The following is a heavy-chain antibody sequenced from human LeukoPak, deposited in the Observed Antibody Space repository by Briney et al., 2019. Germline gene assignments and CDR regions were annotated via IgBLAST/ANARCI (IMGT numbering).Heavy chain of an antibody. CDR2: ISAYNGNT. J-gene: IGHJ5*02. V-gene: IGHV1-18*01. CDR1: GYTFTSYG. D-gene: IGHD6-19*01. Sequence: AASVKVSCKASGYTFTSYGISWVRQAPGQGLEWMGWISAYNGNTNYAQKLKGRVTMTTDTSTSTAYMELRSLRSDDTAVYYCARDAQPDLPGIAVAGRGWFDPWGQGTLVTVSS. CDR3: ARDAQPDLPGIAVAGRGWFDP.